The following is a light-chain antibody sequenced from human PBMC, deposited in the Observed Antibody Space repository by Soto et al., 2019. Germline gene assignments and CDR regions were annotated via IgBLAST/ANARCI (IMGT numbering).Light chain of an antibody. Sequence: QSALPQPASGSGSPGQSITISCTGTSSDVGSYNYVSWYQQHPGKAPKLMIYEVSNRPSGVSNRVSGSKSGNTASLTISGLQAEDEATYDCSSYTSISPLVFGGGTKLTVL. CDR2: EVS. V-gene: IGLV2-14*01. J-gene: IGLJ3*02. CDR1: SSDVGSYNY. CDR3: SSYTSISPLV.